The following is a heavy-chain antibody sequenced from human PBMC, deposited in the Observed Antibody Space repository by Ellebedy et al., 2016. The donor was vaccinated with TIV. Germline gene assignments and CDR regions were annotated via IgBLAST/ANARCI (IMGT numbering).Heavy chain of an antibody. CDR1: GGSISDMSHH. V-gene: IGHV4-39*02. CDR3: ARGYGDYASPGDWFFDV. D-gene: IGHD4-17*01. Sequence: MPSETLSLTCTVSGGSISDMSHHWGWIRQSPGKGLEWIGSVFYNGKTYYNLSLRGRASVSVDTSKNQFSLRLSSVTAADTAVYFCARGYGDYASPGDWFFDVWGRGTLVSVSS. CDR2: VFYNGKT. J-gene: IGHJ2*01.